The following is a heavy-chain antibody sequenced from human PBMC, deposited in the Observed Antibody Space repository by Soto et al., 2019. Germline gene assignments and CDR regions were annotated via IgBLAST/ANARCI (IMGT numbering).Heavy chain of an antibody. CDR1: GYTFTSYG. CDR2: ISAHNGNT. Sequence: QVQLVQSGAEVKKPGASVKVSCKASGYTFTSYGISWVRQTPGQGLEWMGWISAHNGNTNYAQKLQGRVTMTTDTSTSTAYRELRSMTSDDTAVYYCARRWGLQPRYYYGMDVWGQGTTVTVSS. CDR3: ARRWGLQPRYYYGMDV. D-gene: IGHD2-15*01. V-gene: IGHV1-18*01. J-gene: IGHJ6*02.